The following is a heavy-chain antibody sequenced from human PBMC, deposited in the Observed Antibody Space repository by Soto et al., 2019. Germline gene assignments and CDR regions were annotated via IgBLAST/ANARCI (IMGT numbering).Heavy chain of an antibody. Sequence: NPSETLSPTCTVSGGSISSGDYYWSWIRQPPGKGLEWIGYIYYSGSTYYNPSPKSRVTISVDTSKNQFSLMLSSVTAADTAVYYCAREMATIAYYYYGMDVWGQGTTVTVSS. V-gene: IGHV4-30-4*01. D-gene: IGHD5-12*01. CDR1: GGSISSGDYY. CDR2: IYYSGST. CDR3: AREMATIAYYYYGMDV. J-gene: IGHJ6*02.